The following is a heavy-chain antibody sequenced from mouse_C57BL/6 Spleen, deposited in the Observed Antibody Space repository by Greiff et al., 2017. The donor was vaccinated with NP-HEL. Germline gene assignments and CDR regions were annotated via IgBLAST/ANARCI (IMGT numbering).Heavy chain of an antibody. J-gene: IGHJ4*01. CDR2: IYPGDGDT. D-gene: IGHD1-1*01. Sequence: QVQLQQSGAELVKPGASVKISCKASGYAFSSYWMNWVKQRPGKGLEWIGQIYPGDGDTNYNGKFKGKATLTADKSSSTAYMQLSSLTSEDSAVYFCARGYYGPYAMDYWGQGTSVTVSS. CDR1: GYAFSSYW. CDR3: ARGYYGPYAMDY. V-gene: IGHV1-80*01.